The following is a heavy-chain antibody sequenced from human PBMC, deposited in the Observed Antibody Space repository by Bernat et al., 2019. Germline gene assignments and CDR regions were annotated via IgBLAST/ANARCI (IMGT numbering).Heavy chain of an antibody. J-gene: IGHJ4*02. CDR2: ISYDGSNK. D-gene: IGHD4-17*01. CDR1: GFIFSCCS. V-gene: IGHV3-30*01. CDR3: TRDLPGDGDFGMDY. Sequence: QVQLVESGGGVVQPGRSLRLSCAASGFIFSCCSIHWVRQAPGKGLEWVAVISYDGSNKYYAASVKGRFTISRDNSKNTLYLQMNSLRVEDTAVYYCTRDLPGDGDFGMDYWGQGTLVTVSS.